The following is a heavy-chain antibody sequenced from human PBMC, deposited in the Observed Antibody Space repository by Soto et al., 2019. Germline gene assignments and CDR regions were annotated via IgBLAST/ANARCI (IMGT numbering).Heavy chain of an antibody. V-gene: IGHV4-34*01. CDR1: GGSFSGYY. Sequence: SSETLSLTCAVYGGSFSGYYWSWIRQPPGKGLEWIGEINHSGSTNYNPSLKSRVTISVDTSKNQFSLKLSSVTAADTAVYYCAPSASAGYYCSGSYSWPHYYYGMDVLGQGTTVTVSS. CDR3: APSASAGYYCSGSYSWPHYYYGMDV. J-gene: IGHJ6*02. D-gene: IGHD3-10*01. CDR2: INHSGST.